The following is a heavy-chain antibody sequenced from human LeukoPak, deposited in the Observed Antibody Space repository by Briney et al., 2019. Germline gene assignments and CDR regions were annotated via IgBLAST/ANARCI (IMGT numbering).Heavy chain of an antibody. Sequence: SETLSLTCTVSGGSISSSSYYWGWIRQPPGKGLEWIGSIYYSGSTYYNPSLKSRVTISVDTSKNQFSLKLSSVTAADTAVYYCARVDTTVTDYWFDPWGQGTLVTVSS. V-gene: IGHV4-39*07. D-gene: IGHD4-17*01. CDR3: ARVDTTVTDYWFDP. CDR2: IYYSGST. CDR1: GGSISSSSYY. J-gene: IGHJ5*02.